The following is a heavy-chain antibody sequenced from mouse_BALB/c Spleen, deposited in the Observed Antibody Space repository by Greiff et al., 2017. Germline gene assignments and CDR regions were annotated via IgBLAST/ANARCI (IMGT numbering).Heavy chain of an antibody. D-gene: IGHD1-1*01. CDR2: IDPENGNT. Sequence: LVESGAELVRPGASVKLSCKASGFNIKDYYMHWVKQRPEQGLEWIGWIDPENGNTIYDPKFQGKASITADTSSNTAYLQLSSLTSEDTAVYYCASGDYGRAIDYWGQGTSVTVSS. V-gene: IGHV14-1*02. J-gene: IGHJ4*01. CDR1: GFNIKDYY. CDR3: ASGDYGRAIDY.